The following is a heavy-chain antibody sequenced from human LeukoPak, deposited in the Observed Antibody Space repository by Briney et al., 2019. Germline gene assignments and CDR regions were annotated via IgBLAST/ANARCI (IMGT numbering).Heavy chain of an antibody. D-gene: IGHD4-17*01. CDR3: ASLPTYGDYEVY. CDR2: IYYSGST. CDR1: GGSISSYY. J-gene: IGHJ4*02. V-gene: IGHV4-59*01. Sequence: SETLSLTCTVSGGSISSYYWSWIRQPPGKGLEWIGYIYYSGSTNYNPSLKSRVTIPVDTSKNQFSLKLSSVTAADTAVYYCASLPTYGDYEVYWGQGTLVTVSS.